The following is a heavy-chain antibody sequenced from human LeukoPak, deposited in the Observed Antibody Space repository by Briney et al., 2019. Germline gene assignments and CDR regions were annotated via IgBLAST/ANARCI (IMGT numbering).Heavy chain of an antibody. CDR3: TRESGAFSPFGF. CDR1: GGSITTTNW. J-gene: IGHJ4*02. CDR2: VHLNGAT. D-gene: IGHD1-26*01. Sequence: PSGTLSLTCAVFGGSITTTNWWSWVRQPPGKGLEWIGEVHLNGATNYNPSLESRFSMSIDKSNNHLSLEVTSVTAADTAMYYCTRESGAFSPFGFWGQGTLVTVSS. V-gene: IGHV4-4*02.